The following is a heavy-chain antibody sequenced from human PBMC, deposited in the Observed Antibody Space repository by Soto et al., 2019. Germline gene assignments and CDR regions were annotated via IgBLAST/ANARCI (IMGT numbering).Heavy chain of an antibody. V-gene: IGHV1-69*13. J-gene: IGHJ6*03. CDR2: IIPIFGIA. Sequence: GASVKVSCKASGGTFSSYAIRWVRQAPGQGLEWMGGIIPIFGIANYAQKFQGRVTITADESTSTAYLQWSSLKASDTAMYYCARHEAERITIFGPLHYYYYYYMDVWGKGTTVTVSS. D-gene: IGHD3-3*01. CDR3: ARHEAERITIFGPLHYYYYYYMDV. CDR1: GGTFSSYA.